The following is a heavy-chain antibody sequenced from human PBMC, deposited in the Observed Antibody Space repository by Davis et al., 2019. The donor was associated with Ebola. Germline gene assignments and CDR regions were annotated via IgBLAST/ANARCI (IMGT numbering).Heavy chain of an antibody. V-gene: IGHV3-30-3*01. CDR3: ARGVMGIVGA. D-gene: IGHD1-26*01. CDR2: ISYDGSNK. Sequence: GGSLRLSCAAWGVTCSSYAMHWVRQAPGKGLEWVAVISYDGSNKYYADSVKGRFTISRDNSKNTLYLQMNSLRAEDSAVYYCARGVMGIVGAWGQGTLVTVSS. CDR1: GVTCSSYA. J-gene: IGHJ5*02.